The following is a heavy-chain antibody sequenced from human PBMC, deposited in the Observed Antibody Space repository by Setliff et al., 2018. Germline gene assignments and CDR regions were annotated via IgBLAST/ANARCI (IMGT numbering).Heavy chain of an antibody. CDR3: ASYGSNY. CDR1: GGSISSHY. D-gene: IGHD1-26*01. CDR2: IYYSGST. Sequence: TLSLTCTVSGGSISSHYWSWIRQPPGKGLEWIGYIYYSGSTNYNPSLKSRVTISVDTSKNQFSLKLSSVTAADTAVYYCASYGSNYWGQGTLVTVSS. V-gene: IGHV4-59*11. J-gene: IGHJ4*02.